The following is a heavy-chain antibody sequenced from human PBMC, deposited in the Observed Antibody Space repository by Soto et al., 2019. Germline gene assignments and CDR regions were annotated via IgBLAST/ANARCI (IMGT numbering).Heavy chain of an antibody. D-gene: IGHD6-13*01. CDR2: IYYSGST. V-gene: IGHV4-59*01. J-gene: IGHJ3*02. CDR1: GGSISSYY. Sequence: QVQLQESGPGLVKPSETLSLTCTVSGGSISSYYWSWIRQPPGKGLEWIGYIYYSGSTNYNPSLKSRVTISVDTSKNQSSLTLSSVTATDTAVYYCARGRQQRVNHDDFDIWGQGTMVTVSS. CDR3: ARGRQQRVNHDDFDI.